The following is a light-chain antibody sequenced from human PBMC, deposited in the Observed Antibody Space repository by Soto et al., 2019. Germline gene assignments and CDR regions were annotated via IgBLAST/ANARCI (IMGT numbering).Light chain of an antibody. CDR1: QSVGSNY. CDR3: QHYGTTVYT. J-gene: IGKJ2*01. V-gene: IGKV3-20*01. Sequence: DIVLTQSPGTLSLSPGERATLSCRASQSVGSNYLAWYQQKPGQAPRLLIYAAFSRATGIPDRFSGSGSGTDFSLTITRLEPEDFAVYYCQHYGTTVYTFGQGTKLEIK. CDR2: AAF.